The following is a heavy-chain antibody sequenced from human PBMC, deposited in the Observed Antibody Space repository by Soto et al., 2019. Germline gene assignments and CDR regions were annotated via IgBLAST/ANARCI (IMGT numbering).Heavy chain of an antibody. J-gene: IGHJ3*02. CDR1: GGTFSSYA. CDR2: IIPIFGTA. D-gene: IGHD3-22*01. V-gene: IGHV1-69*13. Sequence: WASVKVSCKASGGTFSSYAISWVRQAPGQGLEWMGGIIPIFGTANYAQKFQGRVTITADESTSTAYMELSSLRSEDTAVYYCARAGGSDSSGYPLGAFDIWGQGTMVTVSS. CDR3: ARAGGSDSSGYPLGAFDI.